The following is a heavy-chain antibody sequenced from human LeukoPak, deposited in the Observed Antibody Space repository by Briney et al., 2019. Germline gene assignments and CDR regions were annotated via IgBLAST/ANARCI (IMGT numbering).Heavy chain of an antibody. CDR3: ARDEVPSYYDSSGYYYY. V-gene: IGHV3-21*01. Sequence: GGSLRLSCAASGFTFSSYSMNWVRQAPGKGLEWVSSISSSSSYIYYGDSVKGRFTISRDNAKNSLYLQMNSLRAEDTAVYYCARDEVPSYYDSSGYYYYWGQGTLVTVSS. D-gene: IGHD3-22*01. CDR2: ISSSSSYI. J-gene: IGHJ4*02. CDR1: GFTFSSYS.